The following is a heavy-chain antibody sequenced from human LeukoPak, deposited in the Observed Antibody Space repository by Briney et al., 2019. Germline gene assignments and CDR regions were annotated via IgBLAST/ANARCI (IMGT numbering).Heavy chain of an antibody. CDR1: GGSFSGYY. CDR3: AREGTAGPYCSSTSCYLI. V-gene: IGHV4-34*01. D-gene: IGHD2-2*01. Sequence: SETLSLTCAVYGGSFSGYYWSWVRQPPEKGLEWIGEINHSGSTNYNPSLKSRVTISVDTSKNQFSLKLSSVTAADTAVYYCAREGTAGPYCSSTSCYLIWGQGTLVTVSS. J-gene: IGHJ4*02. CDR2: INHSGST.